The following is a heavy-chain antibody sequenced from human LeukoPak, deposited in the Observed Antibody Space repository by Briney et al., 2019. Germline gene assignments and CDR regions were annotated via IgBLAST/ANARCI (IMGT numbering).Heavy chain of an antibody. D-gene: IGHD2-8*02. CDR3: ARGLVRYYYYYMDV. Sequence: SETLSLTCGVSGYSISSGYYWGWIRQPPGKGLEWIGSIYHSGSTNYNPSLKSRVTISVDTSKNQFSLKLSSVTAADTAVYYCARGLVRYYYYYMDVWGKGTTVTVSS. CDR2: IYHSGST. J-gene: IGHJ6*03. CDR1: GYSISSGYY. V-gene: IGHV4-38-2*01.